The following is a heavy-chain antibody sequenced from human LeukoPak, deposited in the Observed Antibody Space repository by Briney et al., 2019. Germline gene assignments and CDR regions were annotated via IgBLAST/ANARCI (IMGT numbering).Heavy chain of an antibody. CDR1: GYSISSGYY. V-gene: IGHV4-38-2*02. CDR2: TYHSEST. J-gene: IGHJ4*02. CDR3: ARVEWELPYYFDY. Sequence: SETLSLTCTVSGYSISSGYYWGWIRQPPGKGLEWIGSTYHSESTYYNPSLKSRVTISVDTSKNQFSLKLSSVTAADTAVYYCARVEWELPYYFDYWGQGTLVTVSS. D-gene: IGHD1-26*01.